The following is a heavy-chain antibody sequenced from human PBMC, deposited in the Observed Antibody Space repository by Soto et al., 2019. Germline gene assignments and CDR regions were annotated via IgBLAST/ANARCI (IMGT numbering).Heavy chain of an antibody. D-gene: IGHD6-19*01. Sequence: QVQLVESGGGVVQPGRSLRLSCAASGFTFSSYGMHWVRQAPGKGLEWVAVISYDGSNKYYADSVKGRFTISRDNSKNTLSLQMNSLRAEDTAVYYCAKDFSGWYGSSDYGFWGQGTLVTVSS. CDR3: AKDFSGWYGSSDYGF. CDR2: ISYDGSNK. J-gene: IGHJ4*02. CDR1: GFTFSSYG. V-gene: IGHV3-30*18.